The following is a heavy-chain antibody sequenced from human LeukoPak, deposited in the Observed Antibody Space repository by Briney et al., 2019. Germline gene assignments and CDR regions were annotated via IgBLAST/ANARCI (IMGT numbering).Heavy chain of an antibody. CDR2: MNPNSGNT. J-gene: IGHJ6*03. CDR1: GYTFINYE. D-gene: IGHD6-13*01. Sequence: ASVKVSCKASGYTFINYELNWVRQATGQGLEWMGRMNPNSGNTGYAQKFQGRVTITRNTSISTAYMELSSLRSEDTAVYYCARGRSGQGQQLVRRYYYYMDVWGKGTTVTVSS. V-gene: IGHV1-8*03. CDR3: ARGRSGQGQQLVRRYYYYMDV.